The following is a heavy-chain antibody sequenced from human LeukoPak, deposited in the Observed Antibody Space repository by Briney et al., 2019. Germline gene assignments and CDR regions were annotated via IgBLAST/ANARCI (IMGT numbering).Heavy chain of an antibody. D-gene: IGHD7-27*01. Sequence: SETLSLTCTVSGGSISTYYWSWIRQPPRKGLEWIGYIYYSGNTNDNPSLKSRVTISVDTSKNQFSLKLSSVTAADTAVYYCARVGSWGFDLWGRGTLVTVSS. CDR1: GGSISTYY. J-gene: IGHJ2*01. CDR3: ARVGSWGFDL. V-gene: IGHV4-59*01. CDR2: IYYSGNT.